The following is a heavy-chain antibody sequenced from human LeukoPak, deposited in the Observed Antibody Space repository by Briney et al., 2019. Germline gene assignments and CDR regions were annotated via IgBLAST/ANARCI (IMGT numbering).Heavy chain of an antibody. V-gene: IGHV3-23*01. CDR3: AKDPNGDYVGAFDM. CDR2: VGGNGDRT. Sequence: GGSLRLSCAASGIIFSSYAMTWLRQAPGKGLEWVSSVGGNGDRTQYADSGKCRFTISRDNSKNTLYLQMNSLRAEDTAVYYCAKDPNGDYVGAFDMWGQGTLVTVSP. CDR1: GIIFSSYA. D-gene: IGHD4-17*01. J-gene: IGHJ3*02.